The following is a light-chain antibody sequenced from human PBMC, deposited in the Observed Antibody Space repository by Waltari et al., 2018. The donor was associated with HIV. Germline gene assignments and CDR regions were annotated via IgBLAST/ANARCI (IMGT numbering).Light chain of an antibody. Sequence: QSVLTQPPSVSGAPGQRVTISCTGSSSNIGANYDVHWYQQFPGTAPKLLLSGNTARPSGVPDRFSGSRSGTSASLALTGLQADDEADYYCQSYDSSLCGSVVFGGGTKLTVL. CDR1: SSNIGANYD. V-gene: IGLV1-40*01. CDR2: GNT. CDR3: QSYDSSLCGSVV. J-gene: IGLJ2*01.